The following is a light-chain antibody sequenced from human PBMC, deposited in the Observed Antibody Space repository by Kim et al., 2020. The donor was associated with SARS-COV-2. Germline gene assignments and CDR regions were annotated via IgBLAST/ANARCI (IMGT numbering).Light chain of an antibody. CDR2: EVT. CDR3: GSYVGNNNFV. J-gene: IGLJ1*01. Sequence: QSVTISCTGTSSDVGGYNYVSWYQHHPGKAPKLMIYEVTKRPSGVPDRFSGSKSGNTASLTVSGLQAEDKADYYCGSYVGNNNFVFGTGTKVTVL. CDR1: SSDVGGYNY. V-gene: IGLV2-8*01.